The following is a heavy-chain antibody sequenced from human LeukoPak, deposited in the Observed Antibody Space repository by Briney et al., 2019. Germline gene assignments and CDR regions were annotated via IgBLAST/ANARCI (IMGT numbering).Heavy chain of an antibody. CDR1: GYTFTSYG. CDR2: IIPILGIA. CDR3: ASPNSGSYSAAASWFDY. Sequence: GASVKVSCKASGYTFTSYGISWVRQAPGQGLEWMGRIIPILGIANYAQKFQGRVTITADKSTSTAYMELSSLRSEDTAVYYCASPNSGSYSAAASWFDYWGQGTLVTVSS. V-gene: IGHV1-69*04. J-gene: IGHJ4*02. D-gene: IGHD1-26*01.